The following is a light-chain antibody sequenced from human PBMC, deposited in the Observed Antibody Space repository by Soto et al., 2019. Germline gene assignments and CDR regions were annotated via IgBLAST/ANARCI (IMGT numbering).Light chain of an antibody. Sequence: EIVLTQSPGTLSLSPGERATLSCRASLSVSSNYLAWYQQRPAQAPRLLIYGASSRATGIPDRFSGSGSGTDFTLTISRLEPEDFAVYYCQEYGTSPLTFGGGTKIQIK. V-gene: IGKV3-20*01. CDR1: LSVSSNY. CDR2: GAS. J-gene: IGKJ4*01. CDR3: QEYGTSPLT.